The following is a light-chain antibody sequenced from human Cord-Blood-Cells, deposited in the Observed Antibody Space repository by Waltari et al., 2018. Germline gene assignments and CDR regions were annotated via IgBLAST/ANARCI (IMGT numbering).Light chain of an antibody. Sequence: IRITQCQSSLPASTGERVTITCRASQCISSYLAWYQQKPGKAPKLLIYAASTLQSWVPSRFSGSGSGTDFTLTISCLQSEDFATYYCQQYYSYPLTFGGGTKVEIK. J-gene: IGKJ4*01. V-gene: IGKV1-8*01. CDR1: QCISSY. CDR3: QQYYSYPLT. CDR2: AAS.